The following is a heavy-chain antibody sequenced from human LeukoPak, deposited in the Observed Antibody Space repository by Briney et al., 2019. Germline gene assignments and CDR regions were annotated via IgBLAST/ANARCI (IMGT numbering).Heavy chain of an antibody. CDR1: GFTFSSYE. V-gene: IGHV3-48*03. J-gene: IGHJ6*04. CDR3: AELGITMIGGV. CDR2: ISGSGTTI. D-gene: IGHD3-10*02. Sequence: PGGSLRLSCAASGFTFSSYEMNWVRQAPGKGLEWVSYISGSGTTIHYADSVRGRFTISRDNAKNSLYLQMNSLRAEDTAVYYCAELGITMIGGVWGKGTTVTISS.